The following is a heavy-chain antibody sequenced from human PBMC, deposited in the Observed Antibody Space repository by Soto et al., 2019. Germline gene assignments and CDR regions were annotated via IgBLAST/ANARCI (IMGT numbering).Heavy chain of an antibody. J-gene: IGHJ4*02. D-gene: IGHD3-16*02. V-gene: IGHV3-43*01. CDR3: AKDSTLLSPPGARGSFDY. CDR2: ISWDGGST. CDR1: GFTFDDYT. Sequence: GGSLRLSCAASGFTFDDYTMHWVRQAPGKGLEWVSLISWDGGSTYYADSVKGRFTISRDNSKNSLYLQMNSLRTEDTALYYCAKDSTLLSPPGARGSFDYWGQGTLVTVSS.